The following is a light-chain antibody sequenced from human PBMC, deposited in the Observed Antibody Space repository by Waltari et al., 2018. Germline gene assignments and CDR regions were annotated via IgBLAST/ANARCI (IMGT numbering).Light chain of an antibody. V-gene: IGLV2-11*01. J-gene: IGLJ1*01. CDR2: DVS. CDR3: CSYAGSYTFYV. Sequence: QSALTQPRSVSGSPGQSVTISCTGTSSDVGGYNYVSWYPQPPGKAPKLMIYDVSKRPSGVPDRFSGSKYGNTASLTISGLQAEDQADYYCCSYAGSYTFYVFGTGTKVTVL. CDR1: SSDVGGYNY.